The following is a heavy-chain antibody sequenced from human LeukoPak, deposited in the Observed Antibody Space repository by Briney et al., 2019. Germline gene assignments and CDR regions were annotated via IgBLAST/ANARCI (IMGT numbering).Heavy chain of an antibody. Sequence: GGTLRLSCAASGFTFSSNGMSWVRQAPGKGLEWVASISGRGAYIYYADSVKGRFTISRDNAKNSLSLRMNSLRAEDTAIYYCASRFLEWTYYFQYWGRGALVTVSS. CDR2: ISGRGAYI. D-gene: IGHD3-3*01. CDR3: ASRFLEWTYYFQY. J-gene: IGHJ4*02. CDR1: GFTFSSNG. V-gene: IGHV3-21*01.